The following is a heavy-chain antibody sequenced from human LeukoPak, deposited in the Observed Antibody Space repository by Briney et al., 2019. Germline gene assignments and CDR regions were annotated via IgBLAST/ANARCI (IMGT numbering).Heavy chain of an antibody. J-gene: IGHJ3*02. V-gene: IGHV5-51*01. D-gene: IGHD3-16*01. CDR1: RYSFTTYW. CDR2: IYPRDSDT. CDR3: ARRHLSARAFDI. Sequence: GESLKISCKGSRYSFTTYWIGWVRQMPGKGLEWMGIIYPRDSDTSYSPSFQGQVTISADRSITTAYLQWSSLKASDTAMYYCARRHLSARAFDIWGQGTMVTVSS.